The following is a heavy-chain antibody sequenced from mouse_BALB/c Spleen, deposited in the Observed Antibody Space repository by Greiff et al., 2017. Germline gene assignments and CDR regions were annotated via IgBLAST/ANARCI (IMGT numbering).Heavy chain of an antibody. CDR3: ARGMRGMDY. J-gene: IGHJ4*01. CDR2: ISSGSSTI. CDR1: GFTFSSFG. Sequence: EVQLQESGGGLVKPGGSLKLSCAASGFTFSSFGMHWVRQAPEKGLEWVAYISSGSSTIYYADTVKGRFTISRDNPKNTLFLQMTSLRSEDTAMYYCARGMRGMDYWGQGTSVTVSS. V-gene: IGHV5-17*02.